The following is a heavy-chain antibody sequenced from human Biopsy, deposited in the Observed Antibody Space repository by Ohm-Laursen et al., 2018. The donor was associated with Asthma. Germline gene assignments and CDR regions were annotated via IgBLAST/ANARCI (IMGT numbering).Heavy chain of an antibody. J-gene: IGHJ6*02. V-gene: IGHV3-33*08. CDR2: IWYDGRKK. CDR3: ARKIAARGGMGV. CDR1: GFTFSTYG. D-gene: IGHD6-6*01. Sequence: SLRLSCAASGFTFSTYGMHWVRQAPGKGLEWVSFIWYDGRKKTYADSVKGRFTISRDNSKNTLYLQMSSLRAEDTAVYYCARKIAARGGMGVWGQGTTVTVSS.